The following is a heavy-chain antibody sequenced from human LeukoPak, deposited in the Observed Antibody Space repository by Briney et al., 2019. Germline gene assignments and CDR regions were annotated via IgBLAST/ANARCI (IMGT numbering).Heavy chain of an antibody. Sequence: GGSLRLSCAASGFTFSKYWMLWVRQAPGKGLESVSGINRDGTGTGYADSVKGRFTVSRDNAENTMFLQMNSVKDEDTAVYYCATKPCLAHPPDSWGQGTPVTVSS. V-gene: IGHV3-74*01. CDR1: GFTFSKYW. CDR3: ATKPCLAHPPDS. D-gene: IGHD1-14*01. J-gene: IGHJ4*02. CDR2: INRDGTGT.